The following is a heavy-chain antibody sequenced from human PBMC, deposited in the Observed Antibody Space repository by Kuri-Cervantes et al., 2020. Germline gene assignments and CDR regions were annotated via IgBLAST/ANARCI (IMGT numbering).Heavy chain of an antibody. CDR1: GYTFISYA. V-gene: IGHV1-3*01. CDR2: INGGNGNT. Sequence: ASVKVSCKASGYTFISYAMHWVRQAPGQRLEWMGWINGGNGNTKYSQKFQGRVTITRDTSASTAYMELSSLRSEDTAIYYCARVEGIAAAGKYYFDYWGQGTLVTVSS. J-gene: IGHJ4*02. CDR3: ARVEGIAAAGKYYFDY. D-gene: IGHD6-13*01.